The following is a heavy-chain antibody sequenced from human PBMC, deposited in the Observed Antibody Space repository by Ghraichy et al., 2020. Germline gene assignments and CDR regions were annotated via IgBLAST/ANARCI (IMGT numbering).Heavy chain of an antibody. CDR1: GLIISDYW. Sequence: GGSLRLSCAASGLIISDYWMTWVRQVPGKGLECVASVNHDGSEKRYVDSVKGRFTISRDNVQKSLYLQMNSLTVEDTAGYYCARIGYCSGVTCQGRDWFDPWGQGILVTVSS. J-gene: IGHJ5*02. V-gene: IGHV3-7*01. CDR3: ARIGYCSGVTCQGRDWFDP. D-gene: IGHD2-15*01. CDR2: VNHDGSEK.